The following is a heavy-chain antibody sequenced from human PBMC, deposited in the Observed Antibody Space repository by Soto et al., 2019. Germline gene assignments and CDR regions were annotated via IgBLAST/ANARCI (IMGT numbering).Heavy chain of an antibody. CDR1: GYTFGAYY. CDR3: SRERFSSSPKPFYYYGMDV. V-gene: IGHV1-2*02. D-gene: IGHD6-6*01. CDR2: INPNSGGT. Sequence: ASVKVSCKASGYTFGAYYMYWVRQVPGQGLEWMGWINPNSGGTNYAQRFQGRVTMTRDTAVSTVYMELSRLRSDDTAVYYCSRERFSSSPKPFYYYGMDVWGQGTTVTVSS. J-gene: IGHJ6*02.